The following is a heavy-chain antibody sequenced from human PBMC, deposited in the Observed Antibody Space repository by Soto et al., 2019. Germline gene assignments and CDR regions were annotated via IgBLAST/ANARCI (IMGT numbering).Heavy chain of an antibody. CDR1: GGSFSGYY. D-gene: IGHD3-10*01. V-gene: IGHV4-34*01. Sequence: QVQLQQWGAGLLKPSETLSLTCAVYGGSFSGYYWSWIRQPPGKGLEWIGEINHSGSTNYNPSLKSRVTISVDTSKNQFSLKLSSVTAADTAVYYCARGPMVRGVIIKRKTGYYYMDVWGKGTTVTVSS. J-gene: IGHJ6*03. CDR2: INHSGST. CDR3: ARGPMVRGVIIKRKTGYYYMDV.